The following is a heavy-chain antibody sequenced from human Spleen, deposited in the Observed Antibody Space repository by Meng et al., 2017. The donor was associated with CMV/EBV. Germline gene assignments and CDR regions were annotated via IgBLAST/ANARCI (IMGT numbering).Heavy chain of an antibody. D-gene: IGHD6-13*01. J-gene: IGHJ4*02. CDR1: GYTFGGHF. V-gene: IGHV1-2*02. Sequence: ASVKVSCKASGYTFGGHFMHWVRQAPGQGLEWMGWIHPNTGATNHAQSFQGRLTMTGDTSIRTVYMELSSLRSDDTAIYYCARTGIAAAGMELTLTDWGQGTLVTVSS. CDR2: IHPNTGAT. CDR3: ARTGIAAAGMELTLTD.